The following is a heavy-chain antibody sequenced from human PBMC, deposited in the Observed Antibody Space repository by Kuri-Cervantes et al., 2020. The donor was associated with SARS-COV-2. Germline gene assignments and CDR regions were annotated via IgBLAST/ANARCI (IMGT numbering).Heavy chain of an antibody. D-gene: IGHD3-10*01. CDR2: ISYDGSNK. V-gene: IGHV3-33*05. CDR1: GFNFNQYS. Sequence: GESLKISCTASGFNFNQYSLNWVRQAPGKGLEWVAVISYDGSNKYYADSVKGRFTISRDNAKNTLYLQMNSLRAEDTAVYYCARVPNYYGSGSYYNYYYYYGMDVWGQGTTVTVSS. J-gene: IGHJ6*02. CDR3: ARVPNYYGSGSYYNYYYYYGMDV.